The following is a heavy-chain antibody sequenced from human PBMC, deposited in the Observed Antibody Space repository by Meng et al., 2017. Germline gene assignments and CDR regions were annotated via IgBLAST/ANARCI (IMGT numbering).Heavy chain of an antibody. CDR3: LAEAPRSDY. CDR2: ISGDGSIT. J-gene: IGHJ4*02. CDR1: GFTLNNYW. V-gene: IGHV3-74*01. Sequence: EVKMVESGGGLVQPRGSLRLSCAASGFTLNNYWMHWVRPVPGKGLVWVSRISGDGSITNYADSVKGRFTISRDNAKNTLYLQMNSLRPEDTAVYYCLAEAPRSDYWGQGSLVTVSS.